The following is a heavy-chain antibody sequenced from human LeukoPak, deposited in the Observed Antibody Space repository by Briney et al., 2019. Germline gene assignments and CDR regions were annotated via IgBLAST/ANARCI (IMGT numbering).Heavy chain of an antibody. CDR1: GGSFSGYY. CDR2: INHSGST. D-gene: IGHD3-10*01. Sequence: PSETLSLTCAVYGGSFSGYYWSWIRQPPGKGLEWIGEINHSGSTNYNPSLKSRVTISVDTSKNQFSLKLSSVTAADTAVYYCAREPRVRYYGSGSYYYFDYWGQGTLVTVPS. CDR3: AREPRVRYYGSGSYYYFDY. V-gene: IGHV4-34*01. J-gene: IGHJ4*02.